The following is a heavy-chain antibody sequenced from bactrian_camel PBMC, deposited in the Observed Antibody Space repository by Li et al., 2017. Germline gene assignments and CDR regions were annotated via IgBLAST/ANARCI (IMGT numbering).Heavy chain of an antibody. CDR1: GYTYSSIC. D-gene: IGHD1*01. CDR3: AADLVTDGPFLNDTEYYY. Sequence: HVQLVESGGGSVQPGGSLRLSCAASGYTYSSICMGWFRQAPGKEVEWVAGITSLPSLFRAASYADSVKGRFTISGDNAKNVIVLQMGSLKPEDTGTYYCAADLVTDGPFLNDTEYYYWGQGTQV. V-gene: IGHV3S6*01. J-gene: IGHJ4*01. CDR2: ITSLPSLFRAA.